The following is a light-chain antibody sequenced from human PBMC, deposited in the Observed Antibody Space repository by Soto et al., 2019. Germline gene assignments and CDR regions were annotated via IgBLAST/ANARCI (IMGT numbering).Light chain of an antibody. CDR2: EVS. J-gene: IGLJ1*01. CDR1: SSDVGGYKY. V-gene: IGLV2-8*01. Sequence: QAVLTQPASVSGSPGQSITISCTGTSSDVGGYKYVSWYQQEPGKAPKLMIYEVSKRPSGVPDRFSGSKSGNTASLTVSGLQAEDEADYYCCSYAGSRVFGTGTKLTVL. CDR3: CSYAGSRV.